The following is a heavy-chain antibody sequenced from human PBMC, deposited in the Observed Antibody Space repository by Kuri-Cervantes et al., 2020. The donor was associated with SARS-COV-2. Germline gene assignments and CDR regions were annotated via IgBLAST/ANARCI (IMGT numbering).Heavy chain of an antibody. J-gene: IGHJ2*01. Sequence: SETLSLTFAVYGGSFSGYYWSWIRQPPGKGLEWIGEINHSGSTNYNPSLKSRVTISVDTSKNQFSLKLSSVTAADTAVYYCARALKSLLTMFGVVTYFDLWGRGTLVTVSS. CDR1: GGSFSGYY. V-gene: IGHV4-34*01. CDR3: ARALKSLLTMFGVVTYFDL. D-gene: IGHD3-3*01. CDR2: INHSGST.